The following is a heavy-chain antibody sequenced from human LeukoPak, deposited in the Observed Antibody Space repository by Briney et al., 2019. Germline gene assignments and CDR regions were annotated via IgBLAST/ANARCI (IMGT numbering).Heavy chain of an antibody. Sequence: PSETLSLTCAVYGGSFSGYYWSWIRQPPGKGLEWIGSIYYSGSTYYNPSLKSRVTISVDTSKNQFSLKLSSVTAADTAVYYCARLGYGDPDIDYWGQGALVTVSS. CDR2: IYYSGST. D-gene: IGHD4-17*01. CDR1: GGSFSGYY. V-gene: IGHV4-34*01. CDR3: ARLGYGDPDIDY. J-gene: IGHJ4*02.